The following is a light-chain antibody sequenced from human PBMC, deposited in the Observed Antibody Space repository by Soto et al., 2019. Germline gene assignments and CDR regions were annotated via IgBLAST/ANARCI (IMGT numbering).Light chain of an antibody. J-gene: IGKJ1*01. Sequence: DIQMTQSPSSLSASIGDRVTITCRASQSISRFLNCYQQKPGKAPKLPIYVASSLQGGVPSRFSGSGSGTDFTLTISSLQPEDFATYYCQQSYTTPQTFGQGTKVDIK. CDR3: QQSYTTPQT. V-gene: IGKV1-39*01. CDR2: VAS. CDR1: QSISRF.